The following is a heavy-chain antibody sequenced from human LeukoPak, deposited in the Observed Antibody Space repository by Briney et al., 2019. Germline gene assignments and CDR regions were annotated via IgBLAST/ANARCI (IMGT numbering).Heavy chain of an antibody. J-gene: IGHJ3*02. V-gene: IGHV1-2*02. Sequence: GASVKVSCKASGGTFSSYAISWVRQAPGQGLEWMGWINPNSGGTNYAQKFQGRVTMTRDTSISTAYMELSRLRSDDTAVYYCAVLLAAAGHDAFDIWGQGTMVTVSS. D-gene: IGHD6-13*01. CDR3: AVLLAAAGHDAFDI. CDR1: GGTFSSYA. CDR2: INPNSGGT.